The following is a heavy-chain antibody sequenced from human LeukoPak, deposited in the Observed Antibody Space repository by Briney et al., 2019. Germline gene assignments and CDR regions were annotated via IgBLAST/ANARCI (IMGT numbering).Heavy chain of an antibody. CDR2: ISSSSSYI. CDR1: GFTFSSYS. CDR3: ATESSLFSWFDP. J-gene: IGHJ5*02. Sequence: GGSLRLSCAASGFTFSSYSMNWVRQAPGKGLEWVSSISSSSSYIYYADSVKGRFTISRDNAKNSLYLQMNSLRAEDTAVYYCATESSLFSWFDPWGQGTLVTVSS. D-gene: IGHD6-6*01. V-gene: IGHV3-21*01.